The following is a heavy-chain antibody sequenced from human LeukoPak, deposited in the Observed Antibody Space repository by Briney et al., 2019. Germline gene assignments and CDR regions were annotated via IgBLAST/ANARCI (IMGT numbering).Heavy chain of an antibody. CDR2: IYHSGST. J-gene: IGHJ4*02. CDR1: GYSISSGYY. CDR3: AGEGESIVAHHIDY. D-gene: IGHD6-6*01. V-gene: IGHV4-38-2*02. Sequence: PSETLSLTCAVSGYSISSGYYWGWIRQPPGKGLEWIGSIYHSGSTYYNPSLKSRVTISVDTSKNQFSLKLSSVTAADTAVYYCAGEGESIVAHHIDYWGQGTLVTVSS.